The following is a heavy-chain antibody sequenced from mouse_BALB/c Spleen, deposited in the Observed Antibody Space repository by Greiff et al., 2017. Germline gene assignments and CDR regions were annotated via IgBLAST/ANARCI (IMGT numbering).Heavy chain of an antibody. J-gene: IGHJ3*01. CDR3: TRWDYGSSDWFAY. CDR1: GYTFTSYW. V-gene: IGHV1-5*01. CDR2: IYPGNSDT. D-gene: IGHD1-1*01. Sequence: EVQLQQSGTVLARPGASVKMSCKASGYTFTSYWMHWVKQRPGQGLEWIGAIYPGNSDTSYNQKFKGKAKLTAVTSTSTAYMELSSLTNEDSAVYYCTRWDYGSSDWFAYWGQGTLVTVSA.